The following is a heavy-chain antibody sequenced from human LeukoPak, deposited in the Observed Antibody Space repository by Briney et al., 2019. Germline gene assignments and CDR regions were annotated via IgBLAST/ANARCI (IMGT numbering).Heavy chain of an antibody. CDR1: GGSISSYY. D-gene: IGHD2-8*02. Sequence: SETLSLTCTVSGGSISSYYWSWIRQPPGKGLEWIGYIYYSGSTNYNPSLKSRVTISVDTSKNQFSLKLSSVTAADTAVYYCAVHYWPSEEGINWGQGTLVTVSS. CDR3: AVHYWPSEEGIN. V-gene: IGHV4-59*01. CDR2: IYYSGST. J-gene: IGHJ4*02.